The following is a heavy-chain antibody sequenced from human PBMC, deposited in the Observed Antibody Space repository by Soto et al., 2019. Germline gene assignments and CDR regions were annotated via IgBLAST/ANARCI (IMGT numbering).Heavy chain of an antibody. J-gene: IGHJ4*02. CDR3: ASYDSSGYYLDY. Sequence: SETLSLTCTVSGGSVSSCSYYWSWIRQPPGKGLEWIGYIYYSGSTNYNPSLKSRVTISVDTSKNQFSLKLSSVTAADTAVYYCASYDSSGYYLDYWGQGTLVTVSS. CDR1: GGSVSSCSYY. CDR2: IYYSGST. V-gene: IGHV4-61*01. D-gene: IGHD3-22*01.